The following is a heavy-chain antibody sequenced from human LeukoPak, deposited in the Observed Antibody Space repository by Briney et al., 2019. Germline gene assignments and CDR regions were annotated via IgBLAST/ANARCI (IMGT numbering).Heavy chain of an antibody. J-gene: IGHJ5*02. V-gene: IGHV4-30-2*01. CDR3: ARGDNWNDVYNWFDP. D-gene: IGHD1-20*01. Sequence: SQTLSLTCAVSGGSISSDGYSWSWIRQPPKKGLEWIGYIDHSGSTYYNPSLKSRVTISVDRSKNQFSLKLSSVTAADTAVYYCARGDNWNDVYNWFDPWGQGTLVTVSS. CDR2: IDHSGST. CDR1: GGSISSDGYS.